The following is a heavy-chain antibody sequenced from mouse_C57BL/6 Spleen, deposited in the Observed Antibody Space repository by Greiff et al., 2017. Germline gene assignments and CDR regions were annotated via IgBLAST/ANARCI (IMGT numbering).Heavy chain of an antibody. Sequence: QVQLQQSGAELVKPGASVKISCKASGYAFSSYWMNWVKQRPGKGLEWIGQIYPGGGDTNYNEKFKGKATMTADKSSSTAYMQLSSLTSEDAAVYCCARSRNYGSSYGYWGQGTTLTVSS. D-gene: IGHD1-1*01. J-gene: IGHJ2*01. CDR2: IYPGGGDT. CDR1: GYAFSSYW. CDR3: ARSRNYGSSYGY. V-gene: IGHV1-80*01.